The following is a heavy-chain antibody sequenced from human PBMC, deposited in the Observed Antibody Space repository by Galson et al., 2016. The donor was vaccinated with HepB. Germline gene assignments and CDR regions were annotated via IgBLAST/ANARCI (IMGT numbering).Heavy chain of an antibody. CDR2: ISYDGSHK. J-gene: IGHJ4*02. D-gene: IGHD4-17*01. V-gene: IGHV3-30*18. Sequence: LRLSCAPSGFTFGSYGMHWVRQAPGKGLEWVAVISYDGSHKYYADSVKGRFTISRDNSKNTLYLQMNSLRAEDTAVYYCAKGWDYGDYDGGQGTLVTVSA. CDR1: GFTFGSYG. CDR3: AKGWDYGDYD.